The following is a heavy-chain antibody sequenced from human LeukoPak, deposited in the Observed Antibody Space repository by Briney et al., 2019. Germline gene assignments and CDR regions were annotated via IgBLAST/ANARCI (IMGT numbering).Heavy chain of an antibody. CDR3: ANRVLRFLEPGA. J-gene: IGHJ5*02. Sequence: PGGSLRLSCAASGFTFSSYAMSWVRQAPGKGLEWVSAISGSGGSTYYADSVKGRFTISRDNSKNTLYLQMNSLRAEDTAVYHCANRVLRFLEPGAWGQGTLVTVSS. CDR2: ISGSGGST. D-gene: IGHD3-3*01. V-gene: IGHV3-23*01. CDR1: GFTFSSYA.